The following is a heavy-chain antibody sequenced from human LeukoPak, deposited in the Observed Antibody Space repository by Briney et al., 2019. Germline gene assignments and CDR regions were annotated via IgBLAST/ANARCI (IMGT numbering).Heavy chain of an antibody. D-gene: IGHD3-22*01. Sequence: ASVKVSCKASGYTFTGYYMHWVRQAPGQGLEWMGRINPNSGGTNYAQKFQGRVTMTRDTSISTAYMELSRLRSDDTAVYYCARARRITMIVVVKDAFDIWGQGTMVTVSS. CDR2: INPNSGGT. CDR3: ARARRITMIVVVKDAFDI. CDR1: GYTFTGYY. V-gene: IGHV1-2*06. J-gene: IGHJ3*02.